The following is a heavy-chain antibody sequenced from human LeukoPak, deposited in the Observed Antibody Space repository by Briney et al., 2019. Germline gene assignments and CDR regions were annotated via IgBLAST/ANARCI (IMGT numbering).Heavy chain of an antibody. CDR2: IYYRGST. V-gene: IGHV4-59*01. CDR1: GGPLTSYY. Sequence: SETLSLTCAVSGGPLTSYYWTWIRQPPGKELEWIGFIYYRGSTNYNPSLESRVTISIDTSKNRFSLKLSSVTAADTAVYYCASPPPLYCSSTSCRYYYYMDVWGKGTTVTVSS. D-gene: IGHD2-2*01. CDR3: ASPPPLYCSSTSCRYYYYMDV. J-gene: IGHJ6*03.